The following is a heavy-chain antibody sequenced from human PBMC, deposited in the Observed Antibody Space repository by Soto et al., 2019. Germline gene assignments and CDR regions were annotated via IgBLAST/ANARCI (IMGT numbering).Heavy chain of an antibody. CDR1: GGTFSSYA. J-gene: IGHJ4*02. V-gene: IGHV1-69*06. CDR2: IIPIFGSA. CDR3: ARGPSSYYDFWSGYCLDY. Sequence: SVKVSCKASGGTFSSYAISWVRQAPGQGLEWMGGIIPIFGSANYAQKFQGRVTITADKSTSTAYMELSSLRSEDTAVYYCARGPSSYYDFWSGYCLDYWGQGTLVTVSS. D-gene: IGHD3-3*01.